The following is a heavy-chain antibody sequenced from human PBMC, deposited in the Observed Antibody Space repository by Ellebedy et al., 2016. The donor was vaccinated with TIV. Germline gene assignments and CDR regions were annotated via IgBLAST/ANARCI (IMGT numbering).Heavy chain of an antibody. CDR1: GFTFTDFD. CDR3: ARGSDYHLYFDY. Sequence: GESLKISCAASGFTFTDFDLGWVRQAPGSGLEWVSYISSSGRTQYYADSVKGRFTISRDNARNSLYLQLNNLRGEDTAVYYCARGSDYHLYFDYWGHGSLVTVSA. J-gene: IGHJ4*01. D-gene: IGHD4-17*01. CDR2: ISSSGRTQ. V-gene: IGHV3-11*01.